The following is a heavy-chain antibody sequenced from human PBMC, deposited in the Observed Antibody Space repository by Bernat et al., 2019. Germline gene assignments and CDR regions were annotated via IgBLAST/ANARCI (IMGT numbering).Heavy chain of an antibody. D-gene: IGHD1-14*01. J-gene: IGHJ5*02. CDR1: GFIFSDPY. CDR3: TRNHRGWFDP. CDR2: IKNKGYSYTT. V-gene: IGHV3-72*01. Sequence: EVQLVESGGGLVQPGGSLRLSCAASGFIFSDPYMDWVRQAPGKGLEWVARIKNKGYSYTTAYAASVKGRFTISRDDSKNSLYLQMNTLQTEDTALYYCTRNHRGWFDPWGQGTLVTVSS.